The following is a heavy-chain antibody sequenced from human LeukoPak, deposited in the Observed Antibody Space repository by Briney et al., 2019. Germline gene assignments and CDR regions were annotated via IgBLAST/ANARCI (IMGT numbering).Heavy chain of an antibody. V-gene: IGHV3-66*03. J-gene: IGHJ6*03. CDR1: GFTVSSNY. Sequence: GSLGLSCAASGFTVSSNYMSWVRQAPGKGLEWVSVIYSCGSTYYADSVKGRFTISRDNSKNTLYLQMNSLRAEDTAVYYCARDTAGTTFSYMDVWGKGTTVTVSS. CDR2: IYSCGST. D-gene: IGHD1-7*01. CDR3: ARDTAGTTFSYMDV.